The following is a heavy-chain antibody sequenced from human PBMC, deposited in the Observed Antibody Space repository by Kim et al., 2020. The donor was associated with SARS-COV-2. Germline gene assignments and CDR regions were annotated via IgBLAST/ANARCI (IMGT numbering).Heavy chain of an antibody. V-gene: IGHV3-23*02. CDR2: VNNGGNA. Sequence: GGSLRLPCSASGFIFGNYAMSWVRQAPGKGPVWVASVNNGGNAYYGDSAKGLFTVPRDNVKNTLALQMNSLSVEDTALYYFAIDHASSGWPTFDSWVQGT. CDR3: AIDHASSGWPTFDS. CDR1: GFIFGNYA. D-gene: IGHD6-19*01. J-gene: IGHJ4*02.